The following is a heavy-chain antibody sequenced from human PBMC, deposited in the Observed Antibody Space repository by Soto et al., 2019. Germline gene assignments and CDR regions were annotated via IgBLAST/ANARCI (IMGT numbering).Heavy chain of an antibody. J-gene: IGHJ4*02. CDR3: ARLLPSSWY. CDR2: IYYSGST. V-gene: IGHV4-39*01. Sequence: NPSETLSLTCTVSGGSISSSSYYWGWIRQPPGKGLEWIGSIYYSGSTYYNPSLKSRVTISVDTSKNQFSLKLSSVTAADTAVYYCARLLPSSWYWGQGTLVTVSS. CDR1: GGSISSSSYY. D-gene: IGHD6-13*01.